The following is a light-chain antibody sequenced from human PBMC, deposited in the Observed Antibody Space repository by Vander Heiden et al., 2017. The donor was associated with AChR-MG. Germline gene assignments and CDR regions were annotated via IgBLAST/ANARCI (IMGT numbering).Light chain of an antibody. CDR2: GAS. CDR1: HSVSSSY. CDR3: QQYGISPYT. V-gene: IGKV3-20*01. J-gene: IGKJ2*01. Sequence: EFVLTQSPGSLSPSPGERATLSCRASHSVSSSYLAWYQQKPGQAPRLLIYGASNRATGVPDRFSGSGSGTDNTLTVSRLEAEDFAVYYCQQYGISPYTFGQGTKLEIK.